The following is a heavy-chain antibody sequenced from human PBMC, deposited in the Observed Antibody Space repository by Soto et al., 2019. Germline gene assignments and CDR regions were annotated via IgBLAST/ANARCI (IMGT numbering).Heavy chain of an antibody. Sequence: ASVKVSCKASGYTFTSYAMHWVRQAPGQRLEWMGWINAGNGNTKYSQKFQGRVTITRDTSASTAYMELSSLRSEDTAVYYCARDGIRITIFGVVNHDAFDIWGQGTMVTVSS. CDR2: INAGNGNT. CDR1: GYTFTSYA. D-gene: IGHD3-3*01. J-gene: IGHJ3*02. CDR3: ARDGIRITIFGVVNHDAFDI. V-gene: IGHV1-3*01.